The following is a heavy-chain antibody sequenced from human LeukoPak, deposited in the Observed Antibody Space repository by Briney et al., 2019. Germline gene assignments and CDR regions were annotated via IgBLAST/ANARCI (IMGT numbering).Heavy chain of an antibody. Sequence: SGHTLVHPTQTLTLTCTFSGFSLSTSGMCVSWIREPPGKALEWLARIDWDEDKYYSTSLKTRHTISKDTSKNQVVLTMTNMDPVDTATYYCAGGLDAFDIWGQGTMVTVSS. CDR3: AGGLDAFDI. CDR2: IDWDEDK. J-gene: IGHJ3*02. D-gene: IGHD3/OR15-3a*01. CDR1: GFSLSTSGMC. V-gene: IGHV2-70*11.